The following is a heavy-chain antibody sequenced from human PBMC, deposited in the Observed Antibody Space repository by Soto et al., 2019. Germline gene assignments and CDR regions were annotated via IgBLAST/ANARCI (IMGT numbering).Heavy chain of an antibody. CDR2: INPSADST. CDR3: ATLAWDV. CDR1: GYTFTNYF. Sequence: ASVKVSCKASGYTFTNYFIHWVRQAPGQGLEWMGIINPSADSTSYTQKFQGRVTMTRDTSTSTVYMELSSLRSEDTAVYYCATLAWDVWGQGTTVTVSS. J-gene: IGHJ6*02. V-gene: IGHV1-46*01. D-gene: IGHD5-12*01.